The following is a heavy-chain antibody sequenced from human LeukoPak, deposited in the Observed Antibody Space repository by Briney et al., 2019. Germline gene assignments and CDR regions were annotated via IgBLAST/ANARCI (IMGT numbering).Heavy chain of an antibody. V-gene: IGHV3-30*04. J-gene: IGHJ4*02. CDR2: ISYDGSDK. CDR1: GFTFSTYS. CDR3: ARPNYGSHWGYFDY. Sequence: GRSLRLPCAASGFTFSTYSMHWVRQAPGKGLQWVAVISYDGSDKYYADSVKGRFTISRDNSKSTVYLQMSTLTAEDTAVYYCARPNYGSHWGYFDYWGQGTLVTVSS. D-gene: IGHD4-17*01.